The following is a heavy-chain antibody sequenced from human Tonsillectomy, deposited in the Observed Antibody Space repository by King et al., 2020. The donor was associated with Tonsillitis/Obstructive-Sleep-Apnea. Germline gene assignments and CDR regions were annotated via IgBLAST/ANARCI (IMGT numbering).Heavy chain of an antibody. CDR2: ISYDGGHK. CDR3: ARDGGSNGYNLVSYYYYYMDV. V-gene: IGHV3-30*04. CDR1: GFTFSSYA. Sequence: VQLVESGGGVVQPGRSLRLSCAASGFTFSSYAMHWVRQAPGKGLEWVAVISYDGGHKYYADSVKGRFTISRDNSKNTLYLQMDSLRAEDTAVYYCARDGGSNGYNLVSYYYYYMDVWGKGTTVTVSS. D-gene: IGHD5-24*01. J-gene: IGHJ6*03.